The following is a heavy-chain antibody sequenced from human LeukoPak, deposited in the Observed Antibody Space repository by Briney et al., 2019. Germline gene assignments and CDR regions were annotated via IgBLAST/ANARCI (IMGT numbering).Heavy chain of an antibody. Sequence: GESLKISCKGSGYSFTSYWIGWVRQMPGKGLERMGIICPGDSDTRYSPSFQGQVTISADKSISTAYLQWSSLKASDTAMYYCARRDIVVVPAARDAFDIWGQGTMVTVSS. D-gene: IGHD2-2*01. V-gene: IGHV5-51*01. CDR1: GYSFTSYW. CDR2: ICPGDSDT. J-gene: IGHJ3*02. CDR3: ARRDIVVVPAARDAFDI.